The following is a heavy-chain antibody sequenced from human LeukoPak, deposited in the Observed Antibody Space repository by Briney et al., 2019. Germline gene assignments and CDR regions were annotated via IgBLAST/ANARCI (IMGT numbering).Heavy chain of an antibody. CDR3: AGVTGYRIADYFDY. D-gene: IGHD6-13*01. CDR2: IYTSGST. Sequence: SETLSLTCTVSGGSISSGSYYWSWIRQPAGKGLEWIGRIYTSGSTNYNPSLKSRVTISVDTSKNQFSLKLSSVTAADTAVYYSAGVTGYRIADYFDYWGQGTLVTVSS. V-gene: IGHV4-61*02. J-gene: IGHJ4*02. CDR1: GGSISSGSYY.